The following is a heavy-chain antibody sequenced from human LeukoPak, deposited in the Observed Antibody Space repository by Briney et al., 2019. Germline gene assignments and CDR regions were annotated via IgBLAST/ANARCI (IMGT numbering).Heavy chain of an antibody. CDR3: ARGGVVVPAAILY. V-gene: IGHV3-30*04. CDR1: GFTFSSYA. CDR2: ISYDGSNK. Sequence: GSLRLSCAASGFTFSSYAMHWVRQAPGKGLEWVAVISYDGSNKYYADSVKGRFTISRDNSKNTLYLQMNSLRAEDTAVYYCARGGVVVPAAILYWGQGTLVTVSS. D-gene: IGHD2-2*01. J-gene: IGHJ4*02.